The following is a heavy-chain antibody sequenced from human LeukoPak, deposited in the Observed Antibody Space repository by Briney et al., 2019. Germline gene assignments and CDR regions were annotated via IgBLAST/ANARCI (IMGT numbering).Heavy chain of an antibody. CDR1: GGSISSYY. V-gene: IGHV4-59*01. CDR3: AREGRYYYDSNWFDP. Sequence: SSETLSLTCTVSGGSISSYYWSWIRQPPGKGLEWFGYIYYSGSTNYNPSLKSRVTISVDTSKNQFSLKPSSVTAADTAVYYCAREGRYYYDSNWFDPWGQGTLVTVSS. CDR2: IYYSGST. J-gene: IGHJ5*02. D-gene: IGHD3-22*01.